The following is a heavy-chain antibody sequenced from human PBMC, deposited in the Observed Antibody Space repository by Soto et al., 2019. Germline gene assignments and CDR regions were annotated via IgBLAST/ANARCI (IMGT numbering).Heavy chain of an antibody. V-gene: IGHV1-69*05. J-gene: IGHJ4*02. D-gene: IGHD3-22*01. Sequence: VASVKVSCKASGGTFSSYAISWVRQAPGQGLEWMGGIIPIFGTANYAQKFQGRVTMTRDTSTSTAYMELSSLRSDDTAVYYCARVLEGKYYYESSGFWGQGTLVTVSS. CDR3: ARVLEGKYYYESSGF. CDR1: GGTFSSYA. CDR2: IIPIFGTA.